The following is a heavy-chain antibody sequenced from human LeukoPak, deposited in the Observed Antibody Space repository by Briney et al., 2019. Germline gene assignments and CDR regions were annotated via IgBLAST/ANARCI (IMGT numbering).Heavy chain of an antibody. CDR3: ARAQFYYYGMDG. D-gene: IGHD5-24*01. CDR2: IYYSGST. CDR1: GGSISSYY. V-gene: IGHV4-59*12. J-gene: IGHJ6*02. Sequence: SETLSLTCTVSGGSISSYYWSWVRQPPGKGLEWIGYIYYSGSTNYNPSLKSRVTISVDTSKNQFSLKLSSVTAADTAVYYCARAQFYYYGMDGWGQGTTVTVSS.